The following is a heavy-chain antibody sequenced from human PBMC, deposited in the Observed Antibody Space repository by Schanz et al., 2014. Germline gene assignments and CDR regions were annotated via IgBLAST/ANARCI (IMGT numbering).Heavy chain of an antibody. V-gene: IGHV3-21*02. CDR2: ISGRSSHI. CDR1: GFTFITYT. D-gene: IGHD3-3*01. Sequence: EVLLVESGGGLVKPGGSLRLSCEASGFTFITYTMNWVRQAPGKGLEWVSSISGRSSHIYYADSVKGRFSISRDNAKNSLDLQLNSLRAEDTAVYYCARRIDVSEFWSGSPPKGGANDYRGQGTLVTVSS. CDR3: ARRIDVSEFWSGSPPKGGANDY. J-gene: IGHJ4*02.